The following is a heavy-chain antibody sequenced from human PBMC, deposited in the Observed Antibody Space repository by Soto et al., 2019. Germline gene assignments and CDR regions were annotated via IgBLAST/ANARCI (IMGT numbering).Heavy chain of an antibody. CDR2: IDDSGSA. V-gene: IGHV4-30-4*01. D-gene: IGHD7-27*01. Sequence: QVQLQESGPGLVKPSQTLSLTCTVSAGSIRSGDYYWTWIRQPPGKGLEWIGYIDDSGSAYYNPSLECRATISIDPSNNQSSLKVTSVTAADTAVYYCAGELGTFFFGHWGQRTLVTVSS. CDR1: AGSIRSGDYY. J-gene: IGHJ4*02. CDR3: AGELGTFFFGH.